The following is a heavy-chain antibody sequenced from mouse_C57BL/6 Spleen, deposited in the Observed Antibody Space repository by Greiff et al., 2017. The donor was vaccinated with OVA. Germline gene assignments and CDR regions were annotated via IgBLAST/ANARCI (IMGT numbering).Heavy chain of an antibody. CDR3: AKRALYGYDVGAMDY. Sequence: VNVVESGPGLVAPSQSLSITCTVSGFSLTSYGVDWVRQPPGKGLEWLGVIWGGGSTNYNSALMSRLSISKDNSKSQVFLKMNSLQTDDTAMYYCAKRALYGYDVGAMDYWGQGTSVTVSS. J-gene: IGHJ4*01. V-gene: IGHV2-9*01. D-gene: IGHD2-2*01. CDR1: GFSLTSYG. CDR2: IWGGGST.